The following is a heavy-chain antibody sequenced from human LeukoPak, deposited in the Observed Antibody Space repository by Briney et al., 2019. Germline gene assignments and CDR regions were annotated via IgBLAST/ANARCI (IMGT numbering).Heavy chain of an antibody. CDR3: ATHGVPIYFDF. J-gene: IGHJ4*02. CDR1: GFTFHSSA. V-gene: IGHV3-23*01. Sequence: PGGPLRLSCAASGFTFHSSAMSWVRQAPGKGLEWVSSISDSGDNTYYADSVKGRFIISRDNSKNTLYLQMNSLRAEDTAVYYCATHGVPIYFDFWGQGALITVSS. D-gene: IGHD2-8*01. CDR2: ISDSGDNT.